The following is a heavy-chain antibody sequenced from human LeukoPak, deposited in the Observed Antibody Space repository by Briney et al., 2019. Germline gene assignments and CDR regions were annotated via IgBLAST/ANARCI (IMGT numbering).Heavy chain of an antibody. CDR1: GYSFTDYY. CDR3: ARAGLWDHSDSSGYHNAAFDI. Sequence: ASVKVSCKASGYSFTDYYMHWVRQAPGQGLEWMGWIKPNSGGTNYAQKFQGRVTMTRDTSISTAYMELSRLTSDDTAVFYCARAGLWDHSDSSGYHNAAFDIWGQGTMVTVYS. V-gene: IGHV1-2*02. D-gene: IGHD3-22*01. J-gene: IGHJ3*02. CDR2: IKPNSGGT.